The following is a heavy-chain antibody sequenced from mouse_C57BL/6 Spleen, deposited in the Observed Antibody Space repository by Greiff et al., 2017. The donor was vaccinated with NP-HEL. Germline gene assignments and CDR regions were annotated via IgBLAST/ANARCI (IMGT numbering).Heavy chain of an antibody. D-gene: IGHD1-1*01. CDR2: IYPGNSDT. Sequence: EVQLQQSGTVLARPGASVKMSCKTSGYTFTSYWMHWAKQRPGQGLEWIGAIYPGNSDTSYNQKFKGKAKLTAVTSASTAYMELSSLTNEDSAVYYCTRAPLYYGRDYFDYWGQGTTLTVSS. CDR3: TRAPLYYGRDYFDY. J-gene: IGHJ2*01. V-gene: IGHV1-5*01. CDR1: GYTFTSYW.